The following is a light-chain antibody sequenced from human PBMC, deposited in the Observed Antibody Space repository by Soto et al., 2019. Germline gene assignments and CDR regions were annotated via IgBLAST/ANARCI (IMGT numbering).Light chain of an antibody. V-gene: IGLV2-23*01. Sequence: QSALTQPASVSGSPGQSITISCTGTSSDVGGYPLVSWYQQHPGKAPKLMIYEGSKRPSGVSNRFSGSKSGYTASLTISGLQAEDEADYYCSSYAGSNNFYVFGTGTKLTVL. J-gene: IGLJ1*01. CDR2: EGS. CDR1: SSDVGGYPL. CDR3: SSYAGSNNFYV.